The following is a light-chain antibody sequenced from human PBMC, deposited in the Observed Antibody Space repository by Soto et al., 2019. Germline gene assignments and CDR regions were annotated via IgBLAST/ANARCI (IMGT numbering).Light chain of an antibody. CDR2: GAS. V-gene: IGKV3-15*01. CDR3: QEYKNWWWT. J-gene: IGKJ1*01. Sequence: MTEYAKTVAVSGGGRATISCRASQSVSINLAWYQQKPGQAPRLLIYGASTRATGIPARFSGSGSGTEIPLTITVLQFQEIPFYDRQEYKNWWWTFGRGTKVDI. CDR1: QSVSIN.